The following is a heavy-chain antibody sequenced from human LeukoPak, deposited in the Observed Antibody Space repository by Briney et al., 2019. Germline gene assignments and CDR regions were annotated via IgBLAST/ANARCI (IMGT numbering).Heavy chain of an antibody. V-gene: IGHV3-23*01. D-gene: IGHD3-22*01. Sequence: GGSLRLSCAASGFTFSSYAMSRVRQAPGKGLEWVSAISGSGGSTYYADSVKGRFTISRDNSKNTLYLQMNSLRAEDTAVYYCATQNPITMIVVEYYYYGMDVWGQGTTVTVSS. CDR3: ATQNPITMIVVEYYYYGMDV. CDR1: GFTFSSYA. J-gene: IGHJ6*02. CDR2: ISGSGGST.